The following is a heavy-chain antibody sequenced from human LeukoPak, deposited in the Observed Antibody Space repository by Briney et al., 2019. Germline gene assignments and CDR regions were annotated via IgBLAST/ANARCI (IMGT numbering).Heavy chain of an antibody. CDR3: AKPRSDLPYYYYYYMDV. V-gene: IGHV3-23*01. CDR2: ITASGGNT. D-gene: IGHD6-25*01. CDR1: GFTFSSYA. Sequence: GGSLRLSCAASGFTFSSYAMGWVRQAPGKGLEWVSAITASGGNTYYADSVKGRFTISRDNSKNTLYLQVNSLRAEDTAVYYCAKPRSDLPYYYYYYMDVWGKGTTVTVSS. J-gene: IGHJ6*03.